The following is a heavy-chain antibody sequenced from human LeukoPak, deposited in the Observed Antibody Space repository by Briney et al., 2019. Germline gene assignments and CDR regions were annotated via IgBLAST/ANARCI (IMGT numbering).Heavy chain of an antibody. V-gene: IGHV1-2*02. CDR1: GYTLTELS. Sequence: GASVKVSCKVSGYTLTELSMHWVRQAPGQGLEWMGWINPNSGGTNYAQKFQGRVTMTRDTSISTAYMELSRLRSDDTAVYYCARSFKRGRPQHEWDYWGQGTLVTVSS. D-gene: IGHD3-10*01. CDR2: INPNSGGT. CDR3: ARSFKRGRPQHEWDY. J-gene: IGHJ4*02.